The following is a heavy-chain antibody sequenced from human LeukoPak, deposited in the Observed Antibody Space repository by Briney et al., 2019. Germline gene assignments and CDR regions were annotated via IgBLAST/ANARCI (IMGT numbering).Heavy chain of an antibody. CDR3: ARGPSGYLRVFDY. CDR2: INHSGST. Sequence: PSETLSLTCAVYGGSFSGYYWSWIRQPPGKGLEWIGEINHSGSTNYNPSLKSRVTISVDTSKNQFSLKLSSVTAADTAVYYCARGPSGYLRVFDYWGQGTLVTVS. V-gene: IGHV4-34*01. J-gene: IGHJ4*02. D-gene: IGHD3-22*01. CDR1: GGSFSGYY.